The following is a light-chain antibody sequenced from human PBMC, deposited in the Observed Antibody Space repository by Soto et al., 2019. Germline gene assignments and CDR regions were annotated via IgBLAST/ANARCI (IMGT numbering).Light chain of an antibody. CDR1: SSDVGDYKY. Sequence: QSALTQPASVSGSPGQSITISCTGTSSDVGDYKYVSWYQNHPGKAPKALIYEVSNRPSGVSNRFSGSKSGNTASLTISGLQAEDEADYYCSSYTTSNTLVFGPGTKLTVL. V-gene: IGLV2-14*01. CDR2: EVS. J-gene: IGLJ1*01. CDR3: SSYTTSNTLV.